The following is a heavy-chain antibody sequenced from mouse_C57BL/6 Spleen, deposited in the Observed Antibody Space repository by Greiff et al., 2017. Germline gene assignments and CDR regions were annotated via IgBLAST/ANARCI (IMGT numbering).Heavy chain of an antibody. V-gene: IGHV1-4*01. CDR3: ARDDYGEDY. CDR1: GYTFTSYT. D-gene: IGHD2-4*01. Sequence: QVQLKQSGAELARPGASVKMSCKASGYTFTSYTMHWVKQRPGQGLEWIGYINPSSGYTKYNQKFKDKATLTADKSSSTAYMQLSSLTSEDSAVYYGARDDYGEDYWGQGTTLTVSS. CDR2: INPSSGYT. J-gene: IGHJ2*01.